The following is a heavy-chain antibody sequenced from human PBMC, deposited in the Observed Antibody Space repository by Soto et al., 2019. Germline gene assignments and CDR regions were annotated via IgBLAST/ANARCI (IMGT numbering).Heavy chain of an antibody. Sequence: EEQLLESGGALVVPGGSLRLSCAASGFAFSNYAMTWVRQAPGKGLEWVSSIRGNGDRTYYAESVKGRFTISRDNSKSTQFLQMNSLRADDTAVYFCARAEVTAVFGFWGQGTLVTVSS. CDR3: ARAEVTAVFGF. CDR2: IRGNGDRT. J-gene: IGHJ4*02. V-gene: IGHV3-23*01. D-gene: IGHD2-21*02. CDR1: GFAFSNYA.